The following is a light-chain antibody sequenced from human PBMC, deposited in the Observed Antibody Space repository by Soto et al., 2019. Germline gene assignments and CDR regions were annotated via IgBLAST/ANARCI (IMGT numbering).Light chain of an antibody. CDR2: DAS. J-gene: IGKJ4*01. Sequence: EIVLTKSPATLSLSPGERATLSCRASQSVGSYLAWYQQKPCQAPRLLIYDASNRATGIPARFSGSGSGTDFTLTISSLEPEDFALYYCQQRSNWPLTFGGGTKIEIK. V-gene: IGKV3-11*01. CDR3: QQRSNWPLT. CDR1: QSVGSY.